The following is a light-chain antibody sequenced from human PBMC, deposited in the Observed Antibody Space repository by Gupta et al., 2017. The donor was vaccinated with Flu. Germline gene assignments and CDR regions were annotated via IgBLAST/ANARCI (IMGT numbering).Light chain of an antibody. CDR3: QQYGTSPPGVT. J-gene: IGKJ3*01. CDR2: GAY. V-gene: IGKV3-20*01. Sequence: PRTLALCPGDTATRSCRASQSVSIAWYQQKPGQAPRLLIYGAYYRAAGIPDRFSGSGSGTDFILTISRLEPEDFAVYYCQQYGTSPPGVTFGPGTKVDVK. CDR1: QSVS.